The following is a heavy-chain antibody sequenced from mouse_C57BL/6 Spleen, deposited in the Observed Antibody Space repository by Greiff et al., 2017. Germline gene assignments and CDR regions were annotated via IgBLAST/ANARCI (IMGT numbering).Heavy chain of an antibody. CDR1: GYTFTEYT. V-gene: IGHV1-62-2*01. Sequence: VQRVESGAELVKPGASVKLSCKASGYTFTEYTIHWVKQRSGQGLEWIGWFYPGSGSIKYNEKFKDKATLTADKSSSTVYMELSRLTSEDSAVSYGAGHEDGQEGILYWYFDVWGTGTTVTVSS. CDR2: FYPGSGSI. CDR3: AGHEDGQEGILYWYFDV. J-gene: IGHJ1*03.